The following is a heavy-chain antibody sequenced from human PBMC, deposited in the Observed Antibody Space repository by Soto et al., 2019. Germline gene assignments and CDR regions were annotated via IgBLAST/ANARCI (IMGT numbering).Heavy chain of an antibody. V-gene: IGHV4-59*08. Sequence: SETLSLTCTVSGRSISSYYLSWIRQPPGKGLEWIGYIYYSGSTNYNPSLKSRVTISVDTSKNQFSLKLSSVTAADTAVYYCERRYGSCFDYWGQGTLVTVSS. CDR1: GRSISSYY. CDR3: ERRYGSCFDY. D-gene: IGHD5-18*01. CDR2: IYYSGST. J-gene: IGHJ4*02.